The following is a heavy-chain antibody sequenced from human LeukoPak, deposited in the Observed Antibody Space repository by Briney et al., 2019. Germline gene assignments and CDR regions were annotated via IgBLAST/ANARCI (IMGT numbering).Heavy chain of an antibody. CDR3: ARVPGYDSSGYYQGYFDY. D-gene: IGHD3-22*01. CDR2: INAGNGNT. J-gene: IGHJ4*02. CDR1: GYTFTSYA. V-gene: IGHV1-3*01. Sequence: ASVKVSCKASGYTFTSYAMHWVRQAPGQRLEWMGWINAGNGNTKYSQKFQSRVTITRDTSASTAYMELSSLRSEDTAVYYCARVPGYDSSGYYQGYFDYWGQGTLVTVSS.